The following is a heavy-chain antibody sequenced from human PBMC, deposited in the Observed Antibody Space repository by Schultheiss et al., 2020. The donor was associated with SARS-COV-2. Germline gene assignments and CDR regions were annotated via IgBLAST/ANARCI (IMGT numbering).Heavy chain of an antibody. Sequence: SGPTLVKPTETLTLTCTFSGFSLNHYGVGVGWIRQPPGKALEWLALIYWDDDKRYTPSLNRWLTITKDTSKNQVVLIMTNMDPADTGTYYCAHRTSDYSSSPFDFWGQGTLVTVSS. CDR1: GFSLNHYGVG. D-gene: IGHD6-6*01. CDR2: IYWDDDK. CDR3: AHRTSDYSSSPFDF. J-gene: IGHJ4*02. V-gene: IGHV2-5*02.